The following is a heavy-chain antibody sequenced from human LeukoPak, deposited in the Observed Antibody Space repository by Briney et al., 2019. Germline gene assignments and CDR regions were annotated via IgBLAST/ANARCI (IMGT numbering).Heavy chain of an antibody. V-gene: IGHV4-59*08. CDR3: ARGTGVAVVGNY. CDR1: GGSISSYY. Sequence: PSETLSLTCTVSGGSISSYYWSWMRQPPGKGLEWIGYIYYSGRTNYNPSLKSRVIMSVDTSKNQFSLRLSSVTAADTAVYYCARGTGVAVVGNYWGQGTLVTASS. J-gene: IGHJ4*02. CDR2: IYYSGRT. D-gene: IGHD6-19*01.